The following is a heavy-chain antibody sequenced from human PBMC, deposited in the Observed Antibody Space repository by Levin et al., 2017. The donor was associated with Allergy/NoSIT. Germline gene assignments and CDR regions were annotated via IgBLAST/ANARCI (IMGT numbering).Heavy chain of an antibody. CDR3: ARDRYSGYDMPFDY. V-gene: IGHV1-69*06. Sequence: KISCKASGGTFSSYAISWVRQAPGQGLEWMGGIIPIFGTANYAQKFQGRVTITADKSTSTAYMELSSLRSEDTAVYYCARDRYSGYDMPFDYWGQGTLVTVSS. CDR1: GGTFSSYA. J-gene: IGHJ4*02. D-gene: IGHD5-12*01. CDR2: IIPIFGTA.